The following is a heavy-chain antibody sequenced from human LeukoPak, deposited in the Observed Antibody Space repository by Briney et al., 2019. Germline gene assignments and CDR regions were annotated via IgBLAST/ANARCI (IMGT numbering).Heavy chain of an antibody. CDR3: ARGHFGVVLDY. V-gene: IGHV3-21*01. Sequence: GGSLRLSCPGSGFTFSRYSMIWVRQAPGKWLEWVSSIRGDSTETRHAASVMGRVTISRDKAKKSLYLQMKSLRAEDTAVYYCARGHFGVVLDYWGQGTLVTVSS. D-gene: IGHD3-3*01. CDR2: IRGDSTET. CDR1: GFTFSRYS. J-gene: IGHJ4*02.